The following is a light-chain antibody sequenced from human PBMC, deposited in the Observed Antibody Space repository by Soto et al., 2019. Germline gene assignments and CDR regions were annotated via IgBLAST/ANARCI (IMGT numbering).Light chain of an antibody. CDR2: KAS. Sequence: DIRMTQSPSTLSASVGDRLTLTCRASQSISTWLAWYQQKPGKAPKLLISKASNLNSGVPSRFSGSGSGTELALTLTGLQSDDYATYYCQQYHKSPWTFGQGTKVE. V-gene: IGKV1-5*03. CDR1: QSISTW. CDR3: QQYHKSPWT. J-gene: IGKJ1*01.